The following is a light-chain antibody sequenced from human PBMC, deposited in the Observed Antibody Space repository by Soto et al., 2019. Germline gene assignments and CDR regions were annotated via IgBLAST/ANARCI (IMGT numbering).Light chain of an antibody. V-gene: IGLV2-14*01. CDR3: GSYTGSITYV. J-gene: IGLJ1*01. CDR1: TSDVGGYNY. CDR2: EVT. Sequence: LTQPASVSGSLGQSITISCTGTTSDVGGYNYVSWYQQHPGKAPILMIYEVTNRPSGVSNRFSGSKSGNTASLTISGLQVEDEAEYYCGSYTGSITYVFGTGTKVTVL.